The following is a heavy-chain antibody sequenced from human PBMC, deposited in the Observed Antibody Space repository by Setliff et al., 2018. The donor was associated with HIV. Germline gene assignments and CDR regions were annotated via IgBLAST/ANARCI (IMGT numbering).Heavy chain of an antibody. CDR2: IIPIFGTA. D-gene: IGHD6-13*01. J-gene: IGHJ5*02. CDR3: ARDFSGQQLVGGWFDP. Sequence: SVKVSCKASGYTFLNYGISWVRQTPGQGLEWMGGIIPIFGTANYAQKFQGRVTITADESTSTAYMELSSLRSDDTAVYYCARDFSGQQLVGGWFDPWGQGTLVTVSS. V-gene: IGHV1-69*13. CDR1: GYTFLNYG.